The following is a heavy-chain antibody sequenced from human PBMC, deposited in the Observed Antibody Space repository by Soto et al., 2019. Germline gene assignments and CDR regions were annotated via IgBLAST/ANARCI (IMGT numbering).Heavy chain of an antibody. Sequence: SETLSLTCTVSGGSISSSIYYWGWIRQPPGKGLEWIGSIYYSGSTYYNPSLKSRVTISVDTSKNQFSLKLSSVTAADTAVYYCARGGGSYFYYYYYGMDVWGQGTTVTVSS. CDR2: IYYSGST. CDR3: ARGGGSYFYYYYYGMDV. V-gene: IGHV4-39*01. J-gene: IGHJ6*02. D-gene: IGHD1-26*01. CDR1: GGSISSSIYY.